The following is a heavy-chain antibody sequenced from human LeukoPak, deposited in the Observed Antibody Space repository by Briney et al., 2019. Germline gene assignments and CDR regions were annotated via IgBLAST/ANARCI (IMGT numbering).Heavy chain of an antibody. D-gene: IGHD2-15*01. CDR2: INHSGST. CDR3: ARGNIVVVVAASYYYYYMGV. J-gene: IGHJ6*03. CDR1: GGSFSGYY. V-gene: IGHV4-34*01. Sequence: SETLSLTCAVYGGSFSGYYWSWIRQPPGKGLEWIGEINHSGSTNYNPSLKSRVTISVDTSKNQFSLKLSSVTAADTAVYYCARGNIVVVVAASYYYYYMGVWGKGTTVTASS.